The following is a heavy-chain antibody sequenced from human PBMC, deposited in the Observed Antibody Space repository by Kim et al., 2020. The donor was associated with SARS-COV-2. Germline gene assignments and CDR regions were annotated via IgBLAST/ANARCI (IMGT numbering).Heavy chain of an antibody. Sequence: GTTDYNPSLTGRVTIFIDTSKSQFSLRLSSVTAADTALYFCARMPYGGFDYWGQGTLVTVSS. D-gene: IGHD3-16*01. V-gene: IGHV4-59*01. CDR2: GTT. CDR3: ARMPYGGFDY. J-gene: IGHJ4*02.